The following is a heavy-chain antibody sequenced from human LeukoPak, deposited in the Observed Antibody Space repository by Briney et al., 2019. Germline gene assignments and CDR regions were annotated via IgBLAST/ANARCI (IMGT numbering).Heavy chain of an antibody. CDR2: IYHSGST. CDR3: ARHLAAAGT. J-gene: IGHJ4*02. D-gene: IGHD6-13*01. V-gene: IGHV4-38-2*02. Sequence: PSETLSLTCTVSGYSISSGYYWGWIRQPPGKGLEWIGSIYHSGSTNYNPSLKSRVTISVDTSKNQFSLKLSSVTAADTAVYYCARHLAAAGTWGQGTLVTVSS. CDR1: GYSISSGYY.